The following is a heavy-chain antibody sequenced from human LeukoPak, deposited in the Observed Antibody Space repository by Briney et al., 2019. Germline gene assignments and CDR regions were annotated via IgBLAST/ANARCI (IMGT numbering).Heavy chain of an antibody. J-gene: IGHJ5*02. D-gene: IGHD3-10*01. V-gene: IGHV3-23*01. Sequence: PGGSLRLSCAASGFTFSSYAMSWVRQAPGKGLEWVSGISGSGASTYYADSVKGRFTISRDNSKNTLYLQIDSLRDEDTAVYYCARDSYGSGTYFPSWGQGTLVTVSS. CDR1: GFTFSSYA. CDR2: ISGSGAST. CDR3: ARDSYGSGTYFPS.